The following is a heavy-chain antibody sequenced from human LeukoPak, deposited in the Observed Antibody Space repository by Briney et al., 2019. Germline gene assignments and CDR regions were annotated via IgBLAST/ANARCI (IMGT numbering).Heavy chain of an antibody. J-gene: IGHJ4*02. CDR2: IYYSVST. V-gene: IGHV4-39*01. D-gene: IGHD2-2*01. Sequence: SETLSLTCTVSGGSISSSNYYWGWIRQPPGKGLEWIGSIYYSVSTYYNPSLKSRVTISVDTSKSQFSLKLSSVTAADTAVYYCAGYQRYFDYWGQGTLVTVSS. CDR3: AGYQRYFDY. CDR1: GGSISSSNYY.